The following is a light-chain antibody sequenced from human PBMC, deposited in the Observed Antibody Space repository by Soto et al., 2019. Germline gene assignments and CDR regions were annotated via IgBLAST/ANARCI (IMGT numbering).Light chain of an antibody. J-gene: IGLJ1*01. CDR3: YTYAGNKYV. Sequence: QSVLTQPPSASGSPGQSVTISCTGTSSDVGGYDYVSWYQQHPGRAPKLIIFEVTKRPSGVPDRFSGSKSANTASLTVSGLQAEDKADYYCYTYAGNKYVFRTGTKVPVL. CDR1: SSDVGGYDY. CDR2: EVT. V-gene: IGLV2-8*01.